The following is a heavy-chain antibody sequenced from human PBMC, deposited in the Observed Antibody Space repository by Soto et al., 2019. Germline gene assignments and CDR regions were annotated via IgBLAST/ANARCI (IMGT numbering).Heavy chain of an antibody. CDR2: ISAYNGNT. V-gene: IGHV1-18*01. Sequence: QVQLVQSGAEVKKPGASVKVSCKASGYTFTSYGISWVRQAPGQGLEWMGWISAYNGNTNYAQKLQGRVTRTTDTXXSTAYMEQRSLRSDATAVYYCARLYYCDISRACDIWGQGTMVTVSS. CDR1: GYTFTSYG. D-gene: IGHD3-22*01. J-gene: IGHJ3*02. CDR3: ARLYYCDISRACDI.